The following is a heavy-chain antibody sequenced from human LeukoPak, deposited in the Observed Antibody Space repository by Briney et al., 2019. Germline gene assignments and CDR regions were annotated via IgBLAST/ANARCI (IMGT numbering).Heavy chain of an antibody. V-gene: IGHV3-11*04. CDR3: ARDGTYDSSGPIPNWFDP. CDR2: ISSSGSTI. D-gene: IGHD3-22*01. J-gene: IGHJ5*02. CDR1: GFTFSDYY. Sequence: GGSLRLSCAASGFTFSDYYMSWIRQAPGKGLEWVSYISSSGSTIYYADSVKGRFTISRDNAKNSLYLQMNSLRAEDTAVYYRARDGTYDSSGPIPNWFDPWGQGTLVTVSS.